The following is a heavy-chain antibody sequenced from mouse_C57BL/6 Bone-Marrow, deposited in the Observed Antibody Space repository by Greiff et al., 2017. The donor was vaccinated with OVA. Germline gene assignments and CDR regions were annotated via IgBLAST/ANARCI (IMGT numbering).Heavy chain of an antibody. J-gene: IGHJ2*01. V-gene: IGHV14-2*01. CDR2: IDPEDGAT. CDR3: ARGRLLWYFDV. CDR1: GFNITDYY. Sequence: EVQLQQSGAELVKPGASVKLSCTASGFNITDYYMHWVKQRTEQGLEWIGRIDPEDGATKYAPKFQGKATITADTSSNTAYLKIISLKSDDTAIYYCARGRLLWYFDVWGQGTTLTVSS. D-gene: IGHD1-1*02.